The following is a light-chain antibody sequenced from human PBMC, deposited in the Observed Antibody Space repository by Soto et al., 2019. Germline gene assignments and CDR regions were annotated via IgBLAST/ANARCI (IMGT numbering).Light chain of an antibody. J-gene: IGLJ1*01. CDR3: CSYAGSYIYV. CDR2: DVT. V-gene: IGLV2-11*01. CDR1: SSEVGGYNY. Sequence: QSVLTQPRSVSGSPGQSVSISCTGTSSEVGGYNYVSWYQHHPGKAPTVMIYDVTKRPSGVPDRFSGSKSGNTASLTISGLQAEDEADYYCCSYAGSYIYVFGTGTKLTVL.